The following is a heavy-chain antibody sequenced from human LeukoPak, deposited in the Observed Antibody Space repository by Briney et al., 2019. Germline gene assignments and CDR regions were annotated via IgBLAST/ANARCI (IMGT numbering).Heavy chain of an antibody. D-gene: IGHD3-3*01. Sequence: GGSLRLSCAASGFTYSSYGMHWVRQAPGKGLEWVAVIWYDGSNKYYADSVKGRFTISRDNSKNTLYLQMYSLRAEDTAIYYCAKPYYDFWSGYSEYFFDYWGQGTLVTVSS. CDR2: IWYDGSNK. J-gene: IGHJ4*02. V-gene: IGHV3-33*06. CDR3: AKPYYDFWSGYSEYFFDY. CDR1: GFTYSSYG.